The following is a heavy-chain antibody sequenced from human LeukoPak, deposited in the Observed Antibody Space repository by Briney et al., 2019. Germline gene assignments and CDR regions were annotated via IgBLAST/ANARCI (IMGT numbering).Heavy chain of an antibody. D-gene: IGHD2-8*01. CDR2: IYPDDSDT. CDR1: GYSFTSYW. Sequence: GESLKISCKGSGYSFTSYWIGWLRQMPGKGLEWMGSIYPDDSDTRYSPSFEGQVIISVDTSISTAYLQWSSLKASDTATYYCARHGHCTNGVCYSSYYYYMDVWGKGTTVTVSS. CDR3: ARHGHCTNGVCYSSYYYYMDV. J-gene: IGHJ6*03. V-gene: IGHV5-51*01.